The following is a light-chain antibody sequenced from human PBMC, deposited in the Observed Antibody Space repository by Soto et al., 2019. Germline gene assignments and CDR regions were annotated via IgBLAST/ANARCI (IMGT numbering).Light chain of an antibody. CDR3: QQYGSSPGYT. J-gene: IGKJ2*01. V-gene: IGKV3-20*01. CDR1: QSVRSSY. Sequence: EIVLTQSPDILSLSPGERATLSCRASQSVRSSYLAWYQQRPGQAPRLLIYGASSRATGIPDRFSGDGYGTDFTLYISRLEPEDVAVYYYQQYGSSPGYTFGQGTKLEIK. CDR2: GAS.